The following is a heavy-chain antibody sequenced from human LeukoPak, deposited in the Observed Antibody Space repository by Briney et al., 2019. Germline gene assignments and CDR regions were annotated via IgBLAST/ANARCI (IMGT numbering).Heavy chain of an antibody. Sequence: GGSLRLSCAASGFTFSSYAMSWVRQAPGKGLEWVAHIKPDGSEKNYVDSVKGRFTLFRDDAKNSVYLQMNSLRVEDTAVYYCARDSGSGGPWGQGTPVTVSS. CDR2: IKPDGSEK. J-gene: IGHJ5*02. CDR3: ARDSGSGGP. V-gene: IGHV3-7*01. CDR1: GFTFSSYA. D-gene: IGHD6-19*01.